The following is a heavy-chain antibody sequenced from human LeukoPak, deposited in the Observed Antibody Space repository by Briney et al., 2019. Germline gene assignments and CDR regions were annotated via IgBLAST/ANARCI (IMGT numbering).Heavy chain of an antibody. CDR1: GFTFSSYA. D-gene: IGHD6-19*01. J-gene: IGHJ4*02. V-gene: IGHV3-30-3*01. Sequence: GGSLRLSCAASGFTFSSYAMHWVRQAPGKGLEWVAVISYDGSNKYYADSVKGRFTISRDNAKNSLYLQMNSLRAEDTAVYYCARVVGESIAVAGNDYWGQGTLVTVSS. CDR3: ARVVGESIAVAGNDY. CDR2: ISYDGSNK.